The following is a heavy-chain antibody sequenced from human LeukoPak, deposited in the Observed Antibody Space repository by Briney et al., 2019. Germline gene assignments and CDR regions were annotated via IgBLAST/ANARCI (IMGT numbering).Heavy chain of an antibody. CDR3: ARGGDFWSGYAFDI. CDR1: GFTFSNYW. J-gene: IGHJ3*02. D-gene: IGHD3-3*01. V-gene: IGHV3-74*01. CDR2: INTDGSST. Sequence: GGSLRLSCAASGFTFSNYWMHWVRQAPGKGLVWVSRINTDGSSTSYADSVKGRFTISRDNAKNTLYLQMNSLRAEDTAVYYCARGGDFWSGYAFDIWGQGTMVTVSS.